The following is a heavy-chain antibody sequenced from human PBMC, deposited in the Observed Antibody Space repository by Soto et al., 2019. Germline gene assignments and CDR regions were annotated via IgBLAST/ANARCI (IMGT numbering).Heavy chain of an antibody. V-gene: IGHV3-15*01. Sequence: EVQLVESGGGLVKPGGSLRLSCAASGFTFSNAWMSWVRQAPGKGLEWVGRIKSKTDGGTTDYAAPVKGRFTISRDDSKNTLYLQMNSLKTEDTAVYYCTTDIDSSSSWYGYYFDYWGQGTLVTVSS. D-gene: IGHD6-13*01. CDR1: GFTFSNAW. J-gene: IGHJ4*02. CDR2: IKSKTDGGTT. CDR3: TTDIDSSSSWYGYYFDY.